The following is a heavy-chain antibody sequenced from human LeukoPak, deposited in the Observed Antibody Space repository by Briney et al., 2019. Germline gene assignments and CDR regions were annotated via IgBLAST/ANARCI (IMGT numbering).Heavy chain of an antibody. CDR1: GGSISSYY. CDR3: ARGYSSGYYVDY. D-gene: IGHD3-22*01. V-gene: IGHV4-59*01. J-gene: IGHJ4*02. Sequence: SETLSLTCTVSGGSISSYYWSWIRQPPGKGLEWIGYIYYSGSNNYNPSLKSRVTISVDTSKNQFSLKLSAVTAADTAVYYCARGYSSGYYVDYWGQGTLVTVSS. CDR2: IYYSGSN.